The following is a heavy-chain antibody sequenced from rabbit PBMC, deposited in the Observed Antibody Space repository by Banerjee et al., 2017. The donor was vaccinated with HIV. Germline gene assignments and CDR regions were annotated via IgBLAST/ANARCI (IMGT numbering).Heavy chain of an antibody. J-gene: IGHJ4*01. V-gene: IGHV1S45*01. D-gene: IGHD1-1*01. CDR1: GFTLSRNYW. CDR3: AREYVWVIDWYIPSFDL. CDR2: IYGGSSGTT. Sequence: QEQLEESGGGLVKPEGSLTLTCTASGFTLSRNYWICWVRQAPGKGLEWIACIYGGSSGTTYYANWAKGRFTISKTSSTTVTLQMTSLTAADTATYFCAREYVWVIDWYIPSFDLWGPGTLVTVS.